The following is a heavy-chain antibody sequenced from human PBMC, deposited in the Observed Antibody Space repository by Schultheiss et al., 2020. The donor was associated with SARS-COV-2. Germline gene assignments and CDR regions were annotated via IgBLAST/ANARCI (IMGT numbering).Heavy chain of an antibody. CDR2: ISYDGTIT. Sequence: GGSLRLSCAASGFTFSNAWMSWVRQAPGKGLEWMATISYDGTITYYADSVKGRFTISRDNSKNEVYLQMNGLRVEDTAVYFCAKDSAGDNWGQGTMVTVSS. D-gene: IGHD3-10*01. J-gene: IGHJ3*02. V-gene: IGHV3-30*18. CDR1: GFTFSNAW. CDR3: AKDSAGDN.